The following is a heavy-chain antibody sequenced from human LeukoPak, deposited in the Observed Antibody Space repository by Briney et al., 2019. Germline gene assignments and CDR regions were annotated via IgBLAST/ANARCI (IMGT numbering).Heavy chain of an antibody. CDR3: ARSKEGAYDSSGYYGY. D-gene: IGHD3-22*01. V-gene: IGHV4-4*09. CDR2: IYTSGSI. J-gene: IGHJ4*02. CDR1: GGSIPSYY. Sequence: PSETLSLTCTVSGGSIPSYYWSWIRQPPGKGLEWIGDIYTSGSINYNPSLKSRVTMSVDTSKNQFSLKLSSVTAADTAVYYCARSKEGAYDSSGYYGYWGQGTLVTVSS.